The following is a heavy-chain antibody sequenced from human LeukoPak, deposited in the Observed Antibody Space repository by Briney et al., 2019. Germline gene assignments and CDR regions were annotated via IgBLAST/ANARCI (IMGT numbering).Heavy chain of an antibody. CDR2: INHSGST. Sequence: SETLSLTCAVYGGSFSGYYWSWIRQPPGKGLEWIGEINHSGSTNYNPSLKSRVTISVDTSKNQFSLKLSSVTAADTAVYYCARGRFSSSSRYTGYFQHWGQGTLVTVSS. D-gene: IGHD6-13*01. J-gene: IGHJ1*01. CDR3: ARGRFSSSSRYTGYFQH. CDR1: GGSFSGYY. V-gene: IGHV4-34*01.